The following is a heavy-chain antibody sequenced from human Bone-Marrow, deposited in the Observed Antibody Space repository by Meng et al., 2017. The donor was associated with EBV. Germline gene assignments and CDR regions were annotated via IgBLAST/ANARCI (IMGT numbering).Heavy chain of an antibody. CDR3: ARGRGYSSPNFDY. CDR2: INHSGST. D-gene: IGHD6-13*01. CDR1: GGSFIGSY. V-gene: IGHV4-34*01. Sequence: QLSPRQRCVGMLKPSVTLSRLGGVYGGSFIGSYGSWIRQPPGKGLEWIGEINHSGSTNYNPSLKSRVTISVDTSKNQFSLKLSSVTTAYTAVYYCARGRGYSSPNFDYWGQGTLVTVSS. J-gene: IGHJ4*02.